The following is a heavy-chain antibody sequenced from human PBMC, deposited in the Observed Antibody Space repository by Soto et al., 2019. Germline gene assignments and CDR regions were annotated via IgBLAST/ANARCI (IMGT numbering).Heavy chain of an antibody. D-gene: IGHD2-15*01. J-gene: IGHJ4*02. CDR3: VREGSSANSGKYIHAFCY. CDR1: GFNFKSYV. Sequence: PGGSLRLSCATSGFNFKSYVMHWIRQAPGKGLEWVSSISSTRTYIHYADSVKGRFTISRDNAKNALYLEMNSLRDDDTAIYYCVREGSSANSGKYIHAFCYWGQGTLVTVSS. CDR2: ISSTRTYI. V-gene: IGHV3-21*06.